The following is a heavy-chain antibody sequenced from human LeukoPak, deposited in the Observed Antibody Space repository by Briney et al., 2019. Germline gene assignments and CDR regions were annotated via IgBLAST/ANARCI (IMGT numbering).Heavy chain of an antibody. CDR2: IYTSGGT. CDR1: GGSISSGSYY. CDR3: ARDSGLYYYYYMDV. V-gene: IGHV4-61*02. Sequence: PSETLSLTCTASGGSISSGSYYWSWIRQPAGQGLVWIGRIYTSGGTNYNPALKSRVTISVDTSKNQFSLKLSSVTAADTAVYYCARDSGLYYYYYMDVWGKGATVTISS. D-gene: IGHD6-25*01. J-gene: IGHJ6*03.